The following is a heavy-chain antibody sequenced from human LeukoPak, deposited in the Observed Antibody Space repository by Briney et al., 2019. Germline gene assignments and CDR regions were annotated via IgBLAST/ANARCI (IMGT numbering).Heavy chain of an antibody. J-gene: IGHJ4*02. V-gene: IGHV3-9*01. Sequence: GGSLRLSCAGFGFIFNNYAMHWVRQPPGKGLEWVSGISWNSDSIDYADSVKGRFTISRDNAKNSLYLQMNSLRVEDTAFYYCAKDNRRHYTSGPNPDSLHWGQGALVTVSS. D-gene: IGHD6-19*01. CDR3: AKDNRRHYTSGPNPDSLH. CDR1: GFIFNNYA. CDR2: ISWNSDSI.